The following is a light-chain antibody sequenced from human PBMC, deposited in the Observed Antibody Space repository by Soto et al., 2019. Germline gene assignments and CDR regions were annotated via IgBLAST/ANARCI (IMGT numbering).Light chain of an antibody. CDR2: GAS. V-gene: IGKV2-28*01. CDR1: QSVLHSNGYSY. Sequence: DIVMSQSPLSVPVTPGEPASISWRSIQSVLHSNGYSYLDWYLQKPGQSPQLLIHGASTRAPGFPARFSGSGSGTDFTLTISSLQSEDFAVYYCQQYDNWPWTFGQGTKVDI. J-gene: IGKJ1*01. CDR3: QQYDNWPWT.